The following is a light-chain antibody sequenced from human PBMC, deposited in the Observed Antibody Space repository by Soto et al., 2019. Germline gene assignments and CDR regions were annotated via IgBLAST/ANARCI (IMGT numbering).Light chain of an antibody. CDR3: QHYNTWPFT. CDR1: QSVGSA. Sequence: EVVMTQSPATLSVSPGEKATLSCRASQSVGSALAWYQQKPGRAPRLLFFAASTRATGIPARFSGSGSGTEFTLSISSLQSEDFAVYYCQHYNTWPFTFGQGTKLEIK. J-gene: IGKJ2*01. CDR2: AAS. V-gene: IGKV3-15*01.